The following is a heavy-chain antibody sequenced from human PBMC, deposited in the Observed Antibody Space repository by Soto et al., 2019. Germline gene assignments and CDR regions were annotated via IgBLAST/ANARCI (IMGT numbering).Heavy chain of an antibody. Sequence: SETLSLTCTVSGGSISSYYWSWIRQHPGKGLEWIGYIYYSGSTYYNPSLKSRVTISVDTSKNQFSLKLSSVTAADTAVYYCARDSPYCSSTSCYENYYYYYYYMDVWGKGTTVTVSS. CDR2: IYYSGST. CDR3: ARDSPYCSSTSCYENYYYYYYYMDV. D-gene: IGHD2-2*01. CDR1: GGSISSYY. V-gene: IGHV4-59*12. J-gene: IGHJ6*03.